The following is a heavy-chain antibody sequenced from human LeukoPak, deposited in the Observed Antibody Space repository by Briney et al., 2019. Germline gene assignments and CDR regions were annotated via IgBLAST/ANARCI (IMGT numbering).Heavy chain of an antibody. Sequence: SVKVSCKASGGTFSSYAISWVRQAPGQGLEWMGGIIPVFGTANYAQKFQGRVTITADESTSTAYMELRSLRSDDTAVYYCARDPLRFGELFGNWFDPWGQGTLVTVSS. CDR1: GGTFSSYA. J-gene: IGHJ5*02. V-gene: IGHV1-69*13. CDR3: ARDPLRFGELFGNWFDP. D-gene: IGHD3-10*01. CDR2: IIPVFGTA.